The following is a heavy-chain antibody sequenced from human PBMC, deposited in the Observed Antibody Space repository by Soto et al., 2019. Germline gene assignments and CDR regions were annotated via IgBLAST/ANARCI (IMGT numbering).Heavy chain of an antibody. Sequence: EVQLVDSGGGLVQTGRSLRLSCAASGFTCDDYAMHWVRQVPGKGLEWVSGINWNSGSIGYGDSVKGRFAISRDNAKNSLHLQMNSLSAEDTACYYCVKDESINWYSGHFRHWGQGTLVTVSS. CDR1: GFTCDDYA. CDR2: INWNSGSI. CDR3: VKDESINWYSGHFRH. V-gene: IGHV3-9*01. D-gene: IGHD6-13*01. J-gene: IGHJ1*01.